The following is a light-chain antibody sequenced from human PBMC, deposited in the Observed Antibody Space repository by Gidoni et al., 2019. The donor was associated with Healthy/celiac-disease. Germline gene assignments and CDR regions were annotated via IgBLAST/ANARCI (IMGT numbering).Light chain of an antibody. CDR1: QGISSW. J-gene: IGKJ5*01. CDR2: AAS. Sequence: DIQMTQSPSSVSASVGDRVTLTCRVSQGISSWLDWYQQKPGKAPKLLIYAASSLQCGVPSRFSGSGSGTDFTLTISSLQPEDFATYYCQQVNSFPITFGQGTRLEIK. V-gene: IGKV1-12*01. CDR3: QQVNSFPIT.